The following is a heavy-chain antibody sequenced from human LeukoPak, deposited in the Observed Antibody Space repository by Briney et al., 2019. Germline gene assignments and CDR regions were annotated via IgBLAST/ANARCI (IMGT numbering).Heavy chain of an antibody. D-gene: IGHD3-10*01. CDR3: ARTSLWFGELLGY. V-gene: IGHV3-48*03. CDR2: ISSSGSTI. J-gene: IGHJ4*02. Sequence: GGSPRLSCAASGFTFSSYEMNWVRQAPGKGLEWVSYISSSGSTIYYADSVKGRFTISRDNAKNSLYLQMNSLRAEDTAVYYCARTSLWFGELLGYWGQGTLVTVSS. CDR1: GFTFSSYE.